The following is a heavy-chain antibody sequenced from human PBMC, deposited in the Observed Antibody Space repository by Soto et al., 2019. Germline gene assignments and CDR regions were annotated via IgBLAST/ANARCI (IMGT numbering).Heavy chain of an antibody. CDR1: GGTFNTYA. D-gene: IGHD1-26*01. J-gene: IGHJ4*02. CDR2: IIPRFGIK. CDR3: AKEVGDH. V-gene: IGHV1-69*01. Sequence: QMQLVQSGAEVKERGSSVKISCKTSGGTFNTYALTWVRQAPGQGLEWIGGIIPRFGIKNVAQRFQGRVTINADVSLTTAYMEMTSLRSDDTAVYYCAKEVGDHWGQGTLVSVSS.